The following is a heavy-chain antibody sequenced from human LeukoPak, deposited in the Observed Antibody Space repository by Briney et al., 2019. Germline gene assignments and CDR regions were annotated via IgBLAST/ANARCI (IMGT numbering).Heavy chain of an antibody. D-gene: IGHD5-18*01. J-gene: IGHJ4*02. CDR1: GDSVGNGGYY. Sequence: SETLSLTCTVSGDSVGNGGYYWSWIRQHPGKGLEWIGNIYYSGSTDYNPSLKSRIIISVDISKNQFSLKLSSLTAADTAVYYCARVRGYSYDKYYFDYWGQGTLVTVSS. CDR3: ARVRGYSYDKYYFDY. V-gene: IGHV4-31*03. CDR2: IYYSGST.